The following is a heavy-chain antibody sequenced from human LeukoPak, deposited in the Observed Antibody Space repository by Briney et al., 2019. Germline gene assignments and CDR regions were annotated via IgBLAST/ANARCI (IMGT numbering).Heavy chain of an antibody. CDR1: GGSISSSSYY. Sequence: TSETLSLTCTVSGGSISSSSYYWGWIRQPPGEGPEWLGTIFYTGTTYDNPSLKSRVTMSVDTSKNQLSLKLNSVTAADTAVYYCARDLYGSGRGRPDVWGKGTTVTVSS. D-gene: IGHD3-10*01. J-gene: IGHJ6*04. CDR2: IFYTGTT. CDR3: ARDLYGSGRGRPDV. V-gene: IGHV4-39*02.